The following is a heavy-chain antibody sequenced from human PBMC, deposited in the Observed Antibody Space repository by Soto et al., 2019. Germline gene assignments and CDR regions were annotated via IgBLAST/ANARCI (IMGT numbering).Heavy chain of an antibody. CDR3: ALPGGPRKGYYYGLDV. D-gene: IGHD3-10*01. CDR2: IIPIVGRT. Sequence: QLPLVQSGAEVRKPGSSAKVSCKTSGGSFSNYAITWVRRAPGQGREWMGGIIPIVGRTQHAQKFRDGVTINADDSSSTVYLELTSLPSEDTAIYYYALPGGPRKGYYYGLDVWGQGTTITVSS. J-gene: IGHJ6*02. V-gene: IGHV1-69*01. CDR1: GGSFSNYA.